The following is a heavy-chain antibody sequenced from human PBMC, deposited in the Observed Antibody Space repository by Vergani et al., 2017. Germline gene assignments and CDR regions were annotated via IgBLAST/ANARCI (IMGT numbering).Heavy chain of an antibody. V-gene: IGHV3-21*04. J-gene: IGHJ4*02. Sequence: EVQLVESGGGLVKPGGSLRLSCVASGFTFRSYSMHWVRQAPGKGLEWVSSISSASTYIYYADSMKGRLTISRDNAKNSLYLQIHSLRVEDTAVYYCGRGSDNYNWGQGTLVTVSS. CDR1: GFTFRSYS. CDR3: GRGSDNYN. CDR2: ISSASTYI. D-gene: IGHD5-24*01.